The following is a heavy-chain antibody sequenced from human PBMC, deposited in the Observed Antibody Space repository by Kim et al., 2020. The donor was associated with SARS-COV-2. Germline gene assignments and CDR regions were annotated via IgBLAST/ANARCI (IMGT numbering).Heavy chain of an antibody. CDR1: GYSFTSYW. CDR3: ARRSSSDPYYYYGMDV. D-gene: IGHD6-6*01. J-gene: IGHJ6*02. Sequence: GESLKISCKGSGYSFTSYWISWVRQMPGKGLEWMGRIDPSDSYTNYSPSFQGHVTISADKSISTAYLQWSSLKASDTAMYYCARRSSSDPYYYYGMDVWGQGTTVTVSS. V-gene: IGHV5-10-1*01. CDR2: IDPSDSYT.